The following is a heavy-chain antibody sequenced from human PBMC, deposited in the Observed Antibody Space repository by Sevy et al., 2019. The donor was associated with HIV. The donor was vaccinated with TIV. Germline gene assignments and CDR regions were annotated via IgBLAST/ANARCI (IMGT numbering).Heavy chain of an antibody. J-gene: IGHJ6*02. Sequence: GGSLRLSCTASGFTFGDYAMSWVRQAPGKGLEWVGFIRSKAYGGTTEYAGFVKGRFTISRDDSKSIAYLQMNSLKTEDTAVYYCTREYCSGGSCYYYGMDVWGQGTTVTVSS. CDR2: IRSKAYGGTT. V-gene: IGHV3-49*04. D-gene: IGHD2-15*01. CDR1: GFTFGDYA. CDR3: TREYCSGGSCYYYGMDV.